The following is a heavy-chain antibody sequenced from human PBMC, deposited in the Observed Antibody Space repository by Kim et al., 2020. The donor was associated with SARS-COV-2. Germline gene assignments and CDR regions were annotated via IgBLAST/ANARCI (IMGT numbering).Heavy chain of an antibody. CDR3: AKMKPDYRDSTIGPSWYSDL. CDR2: VYYNGNT. V-gene: IGHV4-39*01. Sequence: SETLSLTCAVSGGSIRGSTHYWDWIRQPPGKGLEWLGTVYYNGNTYYSPSLQSRLTMSVDTSKNQFPLKLSSVTVVDTAVYYCAKMKPDYRDSTIGPSWYSDLWGRGILVTVSS. D-gene: IGHD4-17*01. J-gene: IGHJ2*01. CDR1: GGSIRGSTHY.